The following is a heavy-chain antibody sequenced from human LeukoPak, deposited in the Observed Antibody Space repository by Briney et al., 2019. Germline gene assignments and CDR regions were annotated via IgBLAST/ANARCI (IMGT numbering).Heavy chain of an antibody. Sequence: GGSLRLSYVASGFTFRSYAMNWVRQAPGKGLEWVSYMSSDSSFINYADSVKGRFTISRDYAKNSLFLQMDSPRADDTAVYYCARGEVATTYYYGMDVWGQGTTVTVS. J-gene: IGHJ6*02. CDR3: ARGEVATTYYYGMDV. V-gene: IGHV3-21*05. D-gene: IGHD5-12*01. CDR1: GFTFRSYA. CDR2: MSSDSSFI.